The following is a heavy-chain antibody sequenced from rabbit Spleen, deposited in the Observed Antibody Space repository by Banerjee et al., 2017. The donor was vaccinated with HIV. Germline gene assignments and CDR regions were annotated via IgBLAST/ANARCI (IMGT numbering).Heavy chain of an antibody. Sequence: QEQLEESGGDLVKPGASLTLTCTASEFSFSSSYYMCWVRQAPGKGLEWIACIDTGSSGFTYFATWAKGRFTCSKTSSTTVTLQMTSLTAADTATYFCARDLTGVIGWNFGWWGPGTLVTVS. D-gene: IGHD4-1*01. CDR3: ARDLTGVIGWNFGW. CDR1: EFSFSSSYY. J-gene: IGHJ6*01. V-gene: IGHV1S45*01. CDR2: IDTGSSGFT.